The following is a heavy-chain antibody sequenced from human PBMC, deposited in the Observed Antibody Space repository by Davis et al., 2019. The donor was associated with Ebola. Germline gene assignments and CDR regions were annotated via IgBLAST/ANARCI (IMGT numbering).Heavy chain of an antibody. CDR1: GFTFSSYW. V-gene: IGHV3-7*03. J-gene: IGHJ4*02. CDR3: ASHPLLEWLSPLFDY. CDR2: IKQDGSEK. D-gene: IGHD3-3*01. Sequence: PGGSLRLSCAASGFTFSSYWMSWVRQAPGKGLEWVANIKQDGSEKYYVDSVKGRFTISRDNAKNSLYLQMNSLRAEDTAVYYCASHPLLEWLSPLFDYWGQGTLVTVSS.